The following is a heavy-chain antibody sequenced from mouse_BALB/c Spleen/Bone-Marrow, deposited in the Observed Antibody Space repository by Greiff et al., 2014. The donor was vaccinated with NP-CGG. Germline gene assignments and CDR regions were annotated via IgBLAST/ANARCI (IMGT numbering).Heavy chain of an antibody. CDR3: VKWGLRLWYFDV. J-gene: IGHJ1*01. Sequence: QLKDSGPGLVKPSQSLSLTCSVTGYSITSGYYWNWIRQFPGNKLEWMGYISYDGSNNYNPSLKNRISITRDTSKNQFFLKLNSVTTEDTATYYCVKWGLRLWYFDVWGAGTTVTVSS. V-gene: IGHV3-6*02. CDR2: ISYDGSN. CDR1: GYSITSGYY. D-gene: IGHD1-2*01.